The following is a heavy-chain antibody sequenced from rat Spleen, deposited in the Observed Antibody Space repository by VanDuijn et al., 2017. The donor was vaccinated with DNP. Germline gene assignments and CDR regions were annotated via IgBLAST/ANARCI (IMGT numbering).Heavy chain of an antibody. CDR1: GFTFSDYN. CDR2: ISYEGGTS. CDR3: ASWAPIAPLSTSNY. Sequence: EVQLVESGGGLVQPGRSLKLSCAASGFTFSDYNMAWVRQAPKKGLEWVATISYEGGTSYYGDSVKGRFTISRDNAENTVYLQMSSLRSEDTATYYCASWAPIAPLSTSNYWGQGVMVTVSS. J-gene: IGHJ2*01. D-gene: IGHD1-2*01. V-gene: IGHV5-22*01.